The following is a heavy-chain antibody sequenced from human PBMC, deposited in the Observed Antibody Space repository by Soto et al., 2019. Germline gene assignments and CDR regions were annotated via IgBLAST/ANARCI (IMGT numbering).Heavy chain of an antibody. J-gene: IGHJ5*02. D-gene: IGHD1-7*01. V-gene: IGHV4-39*01. CDR2: IYYSGST. Sequence: SETLSLTCTVSGGSISSSSYYWGWIRQPPGKGLEWIGSIYYSGSTYYNPSLKSRVTISVDTSKNQFSLKLSSVTAADTAVYYCASWGGGRITGTMDPNNWFYPWGRGTLVTVSS. CDR3: ASWGGGRITGTMDPNNWFYP. CDR1: GGSISSSSYY.